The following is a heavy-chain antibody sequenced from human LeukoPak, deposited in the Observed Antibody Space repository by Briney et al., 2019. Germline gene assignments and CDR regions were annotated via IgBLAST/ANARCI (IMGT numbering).Heavy chain of an antibody. J-gene: IGHJ3*01. CDR1: GSTFSSYW. V-gene: IGHV3-7*01. CDR2: IKQDGSEK. CDR3: AREGDAFDF. Sequence: PGGSLRLSCAASGSTFSSYWMSWVRQAPGKGLEWVANIKQDGSEKYYVDSVKGRFTISRDNAKNSLYLQMDSLRAEDTALYYCAREGDAFDFWGQGTMVTVSS.